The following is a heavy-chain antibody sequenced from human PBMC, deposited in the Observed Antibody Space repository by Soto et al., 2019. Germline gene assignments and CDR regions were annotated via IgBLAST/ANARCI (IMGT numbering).Heavy chain of an antibody. CDR1: GFTFSSYA. Sequence: EVQVLESGGGLVQPGGSLRLSCAASGFTFSSYAMSWVRQAPGKGLEWVSAISGSGGSTYYADSVKGRFTISRDNSKNTLYVQMNSLRAEDTAVYYCAKDARGVVIPTARGYFDYWGQGTLVTVSS. CDR2: ISGSGGST. CDR3: AKDARGVVIPTARGYFDY. J-gene: IGHJ4*02. V-gene: IGHV3-23*01. D-gene: IGHD2-2*01.